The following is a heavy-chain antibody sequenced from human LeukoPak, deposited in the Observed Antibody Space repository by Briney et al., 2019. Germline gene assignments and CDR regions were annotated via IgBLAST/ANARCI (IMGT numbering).Heavy chain of an antibody. V-gene: IGHV3-48*04. CDR3: ARDLEGGWTLYYYYGMDV. CDR1: GFTFSSYS. J-gene: IGHJ6*02. Sequence: GGSLRLSCAASGFTFSSYSMNWVRQAPGKGLEWVSYISSSSSTIYYADSVKGRFTISRDNAKNSLYLQMNSLRAEDTAVYYCARDLEGGWTLYYYYGMDVWGQGTTVTVSS. D-gene: IGHD6-19*01. CDR2: ISSSSSTI.